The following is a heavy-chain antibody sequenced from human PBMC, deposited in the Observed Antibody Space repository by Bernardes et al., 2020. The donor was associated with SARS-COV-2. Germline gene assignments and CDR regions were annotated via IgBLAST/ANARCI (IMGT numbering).Heavy chain of an antibody. J-gene: IGHJ6*02. CDR3: ARDGRIVATMGEAYYYYGMDV. V-gene: IGHV3-11*01. CDR1: GFTFSDYY. CDR2: ISSSGSTI. Sequence: GGSLRLSCAASGFTFSDYYMSWIRQAPGKGLEWVSYISSSGSTIYYADSVKGRFTISRDNAKNSLYLQMNSLRAEDTAVYYCARDGRIVATMGEAYYYYGMDVWGQGTTVTVSS. D-gene: IGHD5-12*01.